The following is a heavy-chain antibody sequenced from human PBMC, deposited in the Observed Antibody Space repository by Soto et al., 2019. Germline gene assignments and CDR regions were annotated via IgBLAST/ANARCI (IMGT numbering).Heavy chain of an antibody. CDR2: IKSKTDGGTT. J-gene: IGHJ4*02. Sequence: GGSLRLSCAASGFTFSNAWMNWVRQAPGKGLEWVSRIKSKTDGGTTDYAAPVKGRFTISRDDSKNTLYLQMNSLKTEDTAVYYCTTDYGLLWFGENWHDYWGQGTLVTVSS. CDR3: TTDYGLLWFGENWHDY. CDR1: GFTFSNAW. V-gene: IGHV3-15*07. D-gene: IGHD3-10*01.